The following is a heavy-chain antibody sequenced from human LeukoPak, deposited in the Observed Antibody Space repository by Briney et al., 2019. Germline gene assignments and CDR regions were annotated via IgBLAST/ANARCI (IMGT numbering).Heavy chain of an antibody. J-gene: IGHJ3*02. D-gene: IGHD3-22*01. V-gene: IGHV1-46*01. CDR3: ARVYDSSGYYTIYDAFDI. CDR1: GYTFTSYY. Sequence: ASVKVSCKASGYTFTSYYMHWVRQAPGQGLEWMGIINPSGGSTSYAQKFQGRVTMTRDTSTSTVYMELSSLRSEDPAVYYCARVYDSSGYYTIYDAFDIWRQGTMVTVSS. CDR2: INPSGGST.